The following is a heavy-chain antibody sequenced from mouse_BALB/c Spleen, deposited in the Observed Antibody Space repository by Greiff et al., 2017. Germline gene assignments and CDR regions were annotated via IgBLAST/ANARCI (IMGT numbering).Heavy chain of an antibody. Sequence: EVKLMESGPGLVKPSQSLSLTCTVTGYSITSDYAWNWIRQFPGNKLEWMGYISYSGSTSYNPSLKSRISITRDTSKNQFCLQLNSVTTEDTATYYCARSDDGYYGYAMDYWGQGTSVTVSS. D-gene: IGHD2-3*01. V-gene: IGHV3-2*02. CDR2: ISYSGST. CDR1: GYSITSDYA. CDR3: ARSDDGYYGYAMDY. J-gene: IGHJ4*01.